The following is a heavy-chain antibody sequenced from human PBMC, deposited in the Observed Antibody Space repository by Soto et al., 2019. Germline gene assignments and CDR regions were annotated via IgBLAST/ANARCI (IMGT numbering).Heavy chain of an antibody. D-gene: IGHD6-13*01. V-gene: IGHV1-58*01. CDR1: GFTFTSSA. J-gene: IGHJ6*02. Sequence: GASVKVSCQASGFTFTSSAVQWARQARGQRLEWIGWIAVARGNTNYAQKCRGRVTITRDMSTNTAHMELSRLRAEPTAVYYGAAPGIAVTIPYGLDFWGQGTMVTVSS. CDR3: AAPGIAVTIPYGLDF. CDR2: IAVARGNT.